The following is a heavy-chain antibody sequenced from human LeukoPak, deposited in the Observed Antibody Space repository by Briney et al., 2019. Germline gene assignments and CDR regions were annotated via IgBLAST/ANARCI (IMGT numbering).Heavy chain of an antibody. CDR3: AKYGYNYAFDI. V-gene: IGHV4-38-2*01. D-gene: IGHD5-24*01. CDR1: GYSISSGYY. J-gene: IGHJ3*02. Sequence: PSETLSLTCAVSGYSISSGYYWGWIRQPPGKGLEWIGSIYHSGSTYYNPSLKSRVTISVDTSKNQFSLKLSSVTAADTAVYYCAKYGYNYAFDIWGQGTMVTVSS. CDR2: IYHSGST.